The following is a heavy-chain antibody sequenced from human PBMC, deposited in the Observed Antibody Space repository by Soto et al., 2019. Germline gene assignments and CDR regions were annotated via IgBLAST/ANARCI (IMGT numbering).Heavy chain of an antibody. CDR3: AALSSWGGNWYFDL. CDR2: IVVGSVNT. J-gene: IGHJ2*01. V-gene: IGHV1-58*02. Sequence: QMRLVQSGPEVKKPGTSVKVSCKASGFTFTSSAMPWVRQARGQRLEWIGWIVVGSVNTNYAQKFQERVTITSAKSTSRAYMELSSLRSDDTAVDYCAALSSWGGNWYFDLWGRGTLVTVSS. CDR1: GFTFTSSA. D-gene: IGHD6-13*01.